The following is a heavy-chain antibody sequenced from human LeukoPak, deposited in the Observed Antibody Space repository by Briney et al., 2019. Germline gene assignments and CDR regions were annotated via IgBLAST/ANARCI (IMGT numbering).Heavy chain of an antibody. CDR1: GGSISSGDYY. CDR2: IYYSGST. D-gene: IGHD6-13*01. Sequence: PSEALSLTCTVSGGSISSGDYYWSWIRQPPGKGLEWIGYIYYSGSTNYNPSLKSRVTISVDTSKNQFSLKLSSVTAADTAVYYCATAAGTSWGQGTLVTVSS. J-gene: IGHJ5*02. CDR3: ATAAGTS. V-gene: IGHV4-61*08.